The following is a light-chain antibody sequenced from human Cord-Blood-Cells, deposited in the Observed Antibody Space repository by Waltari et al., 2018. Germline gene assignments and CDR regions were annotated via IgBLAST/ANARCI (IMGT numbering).Light chain of an antibody. CDR2: DVS. V-gene: IGLV2-14*01. J-gene: IGLJ3*02. CDR3: SSYARSSTWV. Sequence: QSALTQPASVSGSPGQSITISCTGTSSDVGGYNYVSWYQQHPGNAPKLMIYDVSNRPSGVFNRFSGPKSVNTATLTISGLQAEDEADYYCSSYARSSTWVFGGGTKLTVL. CDR1: SSDVGGYNY.